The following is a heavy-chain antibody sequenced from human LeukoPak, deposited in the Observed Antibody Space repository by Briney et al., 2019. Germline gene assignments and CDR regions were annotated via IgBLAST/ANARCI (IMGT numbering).Heavy chain of an antibody. V-gene: IGHV3-43*02. CDR3: AKVPAGYDFWSGYEPYYYYGMDV. CDR2: ICGDGGST. Sequence: GGSLRLSCAASGFTFDDYAMHWVRQAPGKGLEWVSLICGDGGSTYYADSVKGRFTISRDNSKNSLYLQMNSLRTEDTALYYCAKVPAGYDFWSGYEPYYYYGMDVWGQGTTVTVSS. CDR1: GFTFDDYA. J-gene: IGHJ6*02. D-gene: IGHD3-3*01.